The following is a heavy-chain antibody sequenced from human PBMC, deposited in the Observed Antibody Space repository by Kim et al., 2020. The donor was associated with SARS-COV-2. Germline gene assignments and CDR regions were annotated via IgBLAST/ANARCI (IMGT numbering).Heavy chain of an antibody. CDR2: INASNGDT. D-gene: IGHD1-26*01. V-gene: IGHV1-3*01. CDR1: GYTFTSYA. CDR3: ARSDGWSYYGFYY. J-gene: IGHJ4*02. Sequence: ASVKVSCKTSGYTFTSYAMHWVRQAPGQGLEWMGWINASNGDTKNAQKFQGRVTITRDTSASTAYMELSSLRSDDTAVYYCARSDGWSYYGFYYWGQGTLVTVSP.